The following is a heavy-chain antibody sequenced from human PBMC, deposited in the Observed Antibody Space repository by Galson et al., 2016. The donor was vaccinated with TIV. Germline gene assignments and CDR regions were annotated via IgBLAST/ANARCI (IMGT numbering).Heavy chain of an antibody. Sequence: SLRLSCAASGFRFINYAVSWVRQAPGKGLQWVSAINGPGGTTYYADSVKDRFTVSRDNFENTLYLQMNSLSADDTAVYYCAKLRGDLYYYDSTGYYFFDSWGQGILVTVSS. D-gene: IGHD3-22*01. CDR1: GFRFINYA. J-gene: IGHJ4*02. CDR3: AKLRGDLYYYDSTGYYFFDS. V-gene: IGHV3-23*01. CDR2: INGPGGTT.